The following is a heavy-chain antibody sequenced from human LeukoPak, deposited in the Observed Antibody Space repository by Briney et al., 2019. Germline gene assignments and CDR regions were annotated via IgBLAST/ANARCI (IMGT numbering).Heavy chain of an antibody. V-gene: IGHV3-30*03. CDR3: TTKVIRGNSGDDYDD. J-gene: IGHJ4*02. CDR2: ISSDGNDK. Sequence: GWSLRLSCAASGGTFRSYGMHWVRQAPGKGLEGVALISSDGNDKLYGDSVRGRFTISRDDSKSTLYLQMNSLRAEDTAVYYCTTKVIRGNSGDDYDDWGQGTLVTVSS. D-gene: IGHD5-12*01. CDR1: GGTFRSYG.